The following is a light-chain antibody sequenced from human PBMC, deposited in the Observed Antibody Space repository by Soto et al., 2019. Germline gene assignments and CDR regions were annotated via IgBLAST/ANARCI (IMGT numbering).Light chain of an antibody. V-gene: IGKV3-20*01. J-gene: IGKJ5*01. CDR1: QTVSSNY. Sequence: LTQSPDTVSLSPGERATLSCRASQTVSSNYLAWCQQRPGQAPRLLIYGASTRAAGIPDRFSGSGSGTDFTLTITRLEPEDSAVYFCQQYTGPPTTFGQGTRLENK. CDR3: QQYTGPPTT. CDR2: GAS.